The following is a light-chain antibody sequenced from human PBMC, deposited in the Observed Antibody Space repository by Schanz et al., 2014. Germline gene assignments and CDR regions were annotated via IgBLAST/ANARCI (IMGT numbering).Light chain of an antibody. CDR3: QSYDSSLSGWV. Sequence: QSVLTQXXSVSGAPGQRVTISCTGSSSNIGAGYDVHWYQQLPGTAPKLLIYGNSNRPSGVPDRFSGSRSGTSASLAITGLQAEDEADYYCQSYDSSLSGWVFGGGTKLTVL. CDR2: GNS. V-gene: IGLV1-40*01. CDR1: SSNIGAGYD. J-gene: IGLJ3*02.